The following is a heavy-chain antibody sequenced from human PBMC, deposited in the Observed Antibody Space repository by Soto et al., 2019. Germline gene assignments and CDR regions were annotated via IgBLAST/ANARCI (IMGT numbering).Heavy chain of an antibody. J-gene: IGHJ4*02. V-gene: IGHV1-46*01. CDR3: ARGAFGGVIDNQNDY. Sequence: ASVKVSCKASGYTFTSYYMHWVRQAPGQGLEWMGIINPSGGSTSYAQKFQGRVTMTRDTSTSTVYMELSSLRSEDTAVYYCARGAFGGVIDNQNDYWGQGTLVTVSS. CDR1: GYTFTSYY. CDR2: INPSGGST. D-gene: IGHD3-16*02.